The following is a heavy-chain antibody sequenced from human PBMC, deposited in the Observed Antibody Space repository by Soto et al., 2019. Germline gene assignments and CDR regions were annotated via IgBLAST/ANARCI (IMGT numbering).Heavy chain of an antibody. CDR3: ARGRKGFSSSCYVD. Sequence: KPSEPLSLTCAVYGGSFSGYYWTWIRQPPGKGLEWIGEINDSGGTDYNPSLKSRVTISLDTSKNQLSLKLSSVTAADTAVYYCARGRKGFSSSCYVDWGQGTLVTVSS. V-gene: IGHV4-34*01. CDR2: INDSGGT. CDR1: GGSFSGYY. D-gene: IGHD6-13*01. J-gene: IGHJ4*02.